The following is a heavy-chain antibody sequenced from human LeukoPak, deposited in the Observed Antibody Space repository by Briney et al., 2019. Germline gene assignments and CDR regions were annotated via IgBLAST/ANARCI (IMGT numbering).Heavy chain of an antibody. CDR3: ARVAKSNYYDSSGYYNHNWFDP. J-gene: IGHJ5*02. CDR2: INPNSGGT. Sequence: ASVTVSCTASGYTFTVYYMHWVRQAPGQGLEWMGWINPNSGGTNYAQKFQGRVTMTRDTSISTAYMELSRLRSDDTAVYYCARVAKSNYYDSSGYYNHNWFDPWGQGTLVTVSS. CDR1: GYTFTVYY. V-gene: IGHV1-2*02. D-gene: IGHD3-22*01.